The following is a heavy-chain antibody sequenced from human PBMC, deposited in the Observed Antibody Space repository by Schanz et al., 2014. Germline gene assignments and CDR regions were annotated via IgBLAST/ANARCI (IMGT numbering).Heavy chain of an antibody. CDR1: GFTFSSYG. CDR3: AKSYDTSGYSGFDY. D-gene: IGHD3-22*01. Sequence: VQLVESGGGVVQPGRSLRLSCAASGFTFSSYGMHWVRQAPGKGLEWVAVIWYDGNNKFYADSVKGRFIISRDNSKNTLDLQMNSLRDEDTAVYFCAKSYDTSGYSGFDYWGQGTLVTVSS. J-gene: IGHJ4*02. CDR2: IWYDGNNK. V-gene: IGHV3-33*06.